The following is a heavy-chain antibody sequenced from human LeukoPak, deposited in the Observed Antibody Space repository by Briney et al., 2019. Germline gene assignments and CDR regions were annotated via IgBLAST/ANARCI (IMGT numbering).Heavy chain of an antibody. CDR2: VSTYNDKK. V-gene: IGHV1-18*01. D-gene: IGHD1-26*01. Sequence: GASVKVSCKPSGYRFTSYGISWVRQAPGQGLEWMGWVSTYNDKKDYAQKFQGRVIMTTDTSTTTAYMELGSLRSDDTAAYYCARHSGSYAFDYWGQGTLVTVSS. J-gene: IGHJ4*02. CDR1: GYRFTSYG. CDR3: ARHSGSYAFDY.